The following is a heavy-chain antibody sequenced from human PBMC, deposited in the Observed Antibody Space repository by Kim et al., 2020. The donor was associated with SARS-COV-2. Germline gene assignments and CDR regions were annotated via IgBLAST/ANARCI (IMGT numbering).Heavy chain of an antibody. V-gene: IGHV1-3*01. CDR3: ARGVNDYVWGSYLDY. CDR2: INAGNGNT. CDR1: GYTFTSYA. Sequence: ASVKVSCKASGYTFTSYAMHWVRQAPGQRLEWMGWINAGNGNTKYSQKFQGRVTITRDTSASTAYMELSSLRSEDTAVYYCARGVNDYVWGSYLDYWGQGTQVTVSS. D-gene: IGHD3-16*01. J-gene: IGHJ4*02.